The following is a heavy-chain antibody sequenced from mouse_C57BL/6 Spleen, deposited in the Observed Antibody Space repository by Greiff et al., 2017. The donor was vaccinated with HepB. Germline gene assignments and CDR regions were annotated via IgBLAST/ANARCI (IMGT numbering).Heavy chain of an antibody. Sequence: EVKVEESEGGLVQPGSSMKLSCTASGFTFSDYYMAWVRQVPEKGLEWVANINYDGSSTYYLDSLKSRFIISRDNAKNILYLQMSSLKSEDTATYYCARDRGYDGYDGDWYFDVWGTGTTVTVSS. CDR2: INYDGSST. D-gene: IGHD2-3*01. CDR3: ARDRGYDGYDGDWYFDV. CDR1: GFTFSDYY. V-gene: IGHV5-16*01. J-gene: IGHJ1*03.